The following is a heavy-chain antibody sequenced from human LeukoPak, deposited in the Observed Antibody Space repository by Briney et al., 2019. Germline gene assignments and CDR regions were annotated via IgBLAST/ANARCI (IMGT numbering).Heavy chain of an antibody. D-gene: IGHD3-10*01. Sequence: SETLSLICAVYGGSFSGYYWSWTRQPPGKGLEWIGEINHSGSTNYNPSLKSRVTISVDTSKNQFSLKLSSVTAADTAVYYCARGPGGGWFDPWGQGTLVTVSS. CDR2: INHSGST. V-gene: IGHV4-34*01. J-gene: IGHJ5*02. CDR3: ARGPGGGWFDP. CDR1: GGSFSGYY.